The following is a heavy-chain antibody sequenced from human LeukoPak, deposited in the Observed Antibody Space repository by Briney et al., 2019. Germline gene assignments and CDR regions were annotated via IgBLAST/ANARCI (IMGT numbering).Heavy chain of an antibody. J-gene: IGHJ6*03. CDR2: IYTSGST. CDR1: GGSISSYY. Sequence: SETLSLTCTVSGGSISSYYWSWIRQPPAKGLEWIGYIYTSGSTNYNPSLKSRVTISVDTSKNQFSLKLSSVTAADTAVYYWAGYGPAASWYYYYYMDVWGKGTTVTVSS. D-gene: IGHD2-2*01. CDR3: AGYGPAASWYYYYYMDV. V-gene: IGHV4-4*09.